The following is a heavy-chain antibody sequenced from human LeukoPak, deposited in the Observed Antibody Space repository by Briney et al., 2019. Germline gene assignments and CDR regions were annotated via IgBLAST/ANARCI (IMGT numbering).Heavy chain of an antibody. CDR2: IYTSGST. V-gene: IGHV4-61*02. Sequence: PSETLSLTCTVSGGSISSGSYYWSWIRQPAGKGLGWIGRIYTSGSTNYNPSLKSRVTISVDTSKNQFSLKLSSVTAADTAVYYCAGLGTTTGYYYMDVWGKGTTVTVSS. CDR3: AGLGTTTGYYYMDV. D-gene: IGHD1-14*01. CDR1: GGSISSGSYY. J-gene: IGHJ6*03.